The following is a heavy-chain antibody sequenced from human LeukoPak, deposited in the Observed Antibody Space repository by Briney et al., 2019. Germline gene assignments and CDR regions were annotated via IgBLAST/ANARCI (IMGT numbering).Heavy chain of an antibody. Sequence: ASVKVSCKASGGTFSSYAISWVRQATGQGLEWMGWMNPNSGNTGYAQKFQGRVTMTRNTSISTAYMELSSLRSEDTAVYYCARTGRDGEDFDYWGQGTLVTVSS. J-gene: IGHJ4*02. V-gene: IGHV1-8*02. CDR3: ARTGRDGEDFDY. CDR1: GGTFSSYA. CDR2: MNPNSGNT. D-gene: IGHD3-10*01.